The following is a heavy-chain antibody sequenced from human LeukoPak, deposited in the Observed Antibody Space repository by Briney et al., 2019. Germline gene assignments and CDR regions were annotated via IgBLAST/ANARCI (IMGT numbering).Heavy chain of an antibody. CDR3: ARLAPGYSSGWSNWFDP. D-gene: IGHD6-19*01. CDR1: GGSFSGYY. J-gene: IGHJ5*02. CDR2: INHSGST. Sequence: SETLSLTCAVYGGSFSGYYWSWIRQPPGKGLEWIGEINHSGSTNYNPSLKSRVTISVDTSKNQFSLKLSSVTAADTAVYYCARLAPGYSSGWSNWFDPWGQGTLVTVSS. V-gene: IGHV4-34*01.